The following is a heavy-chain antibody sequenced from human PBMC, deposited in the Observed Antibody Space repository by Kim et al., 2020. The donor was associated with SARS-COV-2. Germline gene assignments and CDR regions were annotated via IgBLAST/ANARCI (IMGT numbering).Heavy chain of an antibody. J-gene: IGHJ4*02. Sequence: ASVKVSCKASGYTFTTYGVTWVRQAPGQGLEWMGWITPKNGNTYYAQNVQGRVTLTSDTSTSTAYMDLRSLRSDDTAVYYCARDRYTSTRPFFDLWGQGTLVTVSS. D-gene: IGHD2-2*01. CDR3: ARDRYTSTRPFFDL. CDR1: GYTFTTYG. V-gene: IGHV1-18*01. CDR2: ITPKNGNT.